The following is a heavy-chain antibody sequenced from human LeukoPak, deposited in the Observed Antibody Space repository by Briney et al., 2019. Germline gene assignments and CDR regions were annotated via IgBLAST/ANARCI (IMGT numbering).Heavy chain of an antibody. J-gene: IGHJ4*02. D-gene: IGHD2-21*02. CDR1: GGSVSSSSYY. CDR2: FHYSGST. Sequence: SETLSLTCSVSGGSVSSSSYYWGWVRQPPGKGREWMGSFHYSGSTYYNPSLKSRVTISGDTSKNQFSLKLRSVTAADTAVYYCASLVVVVVTASEIDYWGQGTLVTVSS. CDR3: ASLVVVVVTASEIDY. V-gene: IGHV4-39*01.